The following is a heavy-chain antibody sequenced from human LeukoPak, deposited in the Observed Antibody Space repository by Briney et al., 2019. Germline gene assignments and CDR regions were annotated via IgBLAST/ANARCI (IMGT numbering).Heavy chain of an antibody. D-gene: IGHD3-3*01. V-gene: IGHV3-7*01. CDR3: ARDRPRPKLEWLLVSNLPNWFDP. CDR2: IKQDGSEK. CDR1: GFTFSSYW. J-gene: IGHJ5*02. Sequence: GGSLRLSSAASGFTFSSYWMSWVRQAPGKGLEWVANIKQDGSEKYYVDSVKGRFTIPRDNAKNSLYLQMNSLRAEDKAVYYRARDRPRPKLEWLLVSNLPNWFDPWGQGTLVTVSS.